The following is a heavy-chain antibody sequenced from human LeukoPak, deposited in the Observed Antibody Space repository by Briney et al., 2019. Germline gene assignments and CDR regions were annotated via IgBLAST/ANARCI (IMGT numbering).Heavy chain of an antibody. D-gene: IGHD4-23*01. CDR3: ARHETTVATWDFDY. Sequence: PSETLSLTCTVSGGSISSSSYYWGWIRQPPGKGLEWIGSIYYSGSTYYNPSLKSRVTISVDTSKNQFSLKLSSVTAADTAVYYCARHETTVATWDFDYWGQGTLVTVSP. CDR2: IYYSGST. CDR1: GGSISSSSYY. V-gene: IGHV4-39*01. J-gene: IGHJ4*02.